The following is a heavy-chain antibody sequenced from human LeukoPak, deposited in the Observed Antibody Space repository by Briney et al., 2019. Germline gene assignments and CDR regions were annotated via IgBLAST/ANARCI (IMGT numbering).Heavy chain of an antibody. D-gene: IGHD3-10*01. J-gene: IGHJ4*02. Sequence: GGSLRLSCAASGFTFDDYAMHWVRQAPGKGLEWVSGISWNSGSIGYADSVKGRFTISRDSAKNSLYLQMNSLRAEDTALYYCAKGGVRGVIMSPDYWGQGTLVTVSS. CDR1: GFTFDDYA. CDR2: ISWNSGSI. CDR3: AKGGVRGVIMSPDY. V-gene: IGHV3-9*01.